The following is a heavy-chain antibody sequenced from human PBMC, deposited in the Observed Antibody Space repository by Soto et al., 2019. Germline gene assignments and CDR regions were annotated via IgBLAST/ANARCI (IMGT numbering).Heavy chain of an antibody. CDR2: IYYSGST. J-gene: IGHJ3*02. CDR1: GGSISSGGYY. D-gene: IGHD2-15*01. CDR3: ARGVAVVVEQNAFDI. Sequence: PSETLSLTCAVSGGSISSGGYYWSWIRQHPGKGLEWIGYIYYSGSTYYNPSLKSRVTISVDTSKNQFSLKLSSVTAADTAVYYCARGVAVVVEQNAFDIWGQGTMVTVSS. V-gene: IGHV4-31*11.